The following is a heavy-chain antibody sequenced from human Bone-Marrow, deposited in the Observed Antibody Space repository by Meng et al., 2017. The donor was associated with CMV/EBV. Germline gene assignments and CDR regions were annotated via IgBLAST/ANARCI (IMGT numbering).Heavy chain of an antibody. CDR2: SSSSGSII. V-gene: IGHV3-11*04. CDR3: ARENRATRSSLED. D-gene: IGHD6-13*01. J-gene: IGHJ4*02. Sequence: GESLKISCAASGFTFSDYYMSWIRQAPGKGLEWVSYSSSSGSIIYYADSVKGRFTISRDKAKNSLYLQMKSLRADDKAVYYCARENRATRSSLEDWGQGTLVTVSS. CDR1: GFTFSDYY.